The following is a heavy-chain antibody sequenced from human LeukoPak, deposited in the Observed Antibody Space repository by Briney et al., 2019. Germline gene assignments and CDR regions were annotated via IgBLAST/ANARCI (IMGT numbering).Heavy chain of an antibody. Sequence: AGGSLRLSCAASGFTFSGSAMHWVRQASGKGLEWVGRIRSKANSYATAYAASVKGRFTISRDDSENTAYLQMNSLKTEDTAVYYCTRSGSVVVVVAATRHYYYGMDVWGKGTTVTVSS. J-gene: IGHJ6*04. CDR1: GFTFSGSA. CDR2: IRSKANSYAT. D-gene: IGHD2-15*01. V-gene: IGHV3-73*01. CDR3: TRSGSVVVVVAATRHYYYGMDV.